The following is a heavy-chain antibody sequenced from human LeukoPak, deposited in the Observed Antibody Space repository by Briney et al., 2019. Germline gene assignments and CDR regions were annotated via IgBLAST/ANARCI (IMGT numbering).Heavy chain of an antibody. CDR1: GYTFTGYY. V-gene: IGHV1-2*02. J-gene: IGHJ3*02. CDR3: AREPGMGYYDSSGYYARGAFDI. D-gene: IGHD3-22*01. Sequence: GASVKVSCKASGYTFTGYYMHWVRQAPGQGLEWMGWISAYNGNTNYAQKFQGRVTMTRDMSTSTVYMELSSLRSEDTAVYYCAREPGMGYYDSSGYYARGAFDIWGQGTMVTVSS. CDR2: ISAYNGNT.